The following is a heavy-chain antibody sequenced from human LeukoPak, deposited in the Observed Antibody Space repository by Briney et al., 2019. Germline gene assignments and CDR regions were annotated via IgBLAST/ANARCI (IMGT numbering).Heavy chain of an antibody. CDR1: GFTFSSYS. CDR2: ISSSSSTI. J-gene: IGHJ6*03. CDR3: ARAQTSPEGYYYYYYMDV. V-gene: IGHV3-48*01. Sequence: PGGSLRLSCAASGFTFSSYSMNWVRQAPGKGLEWVSYISSSSSTIYYADSVKGRFTISRDNAKNSLYLQMNSLRAEDTAVYYCARAQTSPEGYYYYYYMDVWGKGTTVTVSS.